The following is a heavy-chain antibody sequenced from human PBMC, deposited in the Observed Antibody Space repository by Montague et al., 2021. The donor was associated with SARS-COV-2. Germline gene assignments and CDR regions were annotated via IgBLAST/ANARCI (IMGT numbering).Heavy chain of an antibody. CDR2: INHSGSS. D-gene: IGHD3-3*01. CDR1: GGSFSDYY. Sequence: SETLSLTCAVYGGSFSDYYWTWIRQSPGKGLEWIGEINHSGSSNYNPSLKGRVTISVDKSKNQISLKLTSVTAADTATYYCARGQGTIFAVLIMLPAAGAIDVWGQGTTVTVSS. J-gene: IGHJ3*01. V-gene: IGHV4-34*01. CDR3: ARGQGTIFAVLIMLPAAGAIDV.